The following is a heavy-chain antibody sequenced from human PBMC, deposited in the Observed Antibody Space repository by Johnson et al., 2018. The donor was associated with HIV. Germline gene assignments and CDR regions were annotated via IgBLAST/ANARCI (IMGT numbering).Heavy chain of an antibody. V-gene: IGHV3-74*03. D-gene: IGHD1-26*01. Sequence: VQLVESGGGLVQPGRSLRLSCAASGFTFSRYWMSWVRQAPGKGLEWVARIYSDGSDTAYADSVKGRFTISRDNAKKTLYLQMNSLRVEDTALYYCVRVGGNGNYFFDPFDMWGQGTMVTVSS. J-gene: IGHJ3*02. CDR1: GFTFSRYW. CDR3: VRVGGNGNYFFDPFDM. CDR2: IYSDGSDT.